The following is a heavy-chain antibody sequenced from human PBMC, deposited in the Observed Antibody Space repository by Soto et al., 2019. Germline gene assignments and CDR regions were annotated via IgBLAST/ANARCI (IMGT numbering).Heavy chain of an antibody. J-gene: IGHJ4*02. D-gene: IGHD6-13*01. Sequence: PSETLSLTCTVSGGSISSSSYYWGWIRQPPGKGLEWIGSIYYSGSTYYNPSLKSRVTISVDTSKNQFSLKLSSVTAADTAVYYCARQPPAAGTDYWGQGTLVTVS. CDR1: GGSISSSSYY. V-gene: IGHV4-39*01. CDR2: IYYSGST. CDR3: ARQPPAAGTDY.